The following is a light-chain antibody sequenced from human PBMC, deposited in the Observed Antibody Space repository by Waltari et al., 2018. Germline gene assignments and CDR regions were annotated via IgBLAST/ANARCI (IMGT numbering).Light chain of an antibody. Sequence: ALSQSPSTMLLSRGERATLSCRASRSVRKYLAWYQQTPGRAPRLLIYHASSRATGIPDRFSGSGSGTDFTLTISRLEPEDFAVYYCQKYHNWPATFGQGTRVEIK. CDR1: RSVRKY. J-gene: IGKJ1*01. CDR2: HAS. V-gene: IGKV3-11*01. CDR3: QKYHNWPAT.